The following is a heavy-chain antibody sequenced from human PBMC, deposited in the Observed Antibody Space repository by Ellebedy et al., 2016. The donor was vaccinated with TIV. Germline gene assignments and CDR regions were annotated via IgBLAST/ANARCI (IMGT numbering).Heavy chain of an antibody. CDR1: GGSISSYY. CDR3: ARGGYCSGGSCARHYYYYGMDV. V-gene: IGHV4-4*07. D-gene: IGHD2-15*01. J-gene: IGHJ6*02. Sequence: SETLSLXXTVSGGSISSYYWSWIRQPAGKGLEWIGRIYTSGSTNYNPSLKSRVTMSVDTSKNQFSLKPSSVTAADTAVYYCARGGYCSGGSCARHYYYYGMDVWGQGTTVTVSS. CDR2: IYTSGST.